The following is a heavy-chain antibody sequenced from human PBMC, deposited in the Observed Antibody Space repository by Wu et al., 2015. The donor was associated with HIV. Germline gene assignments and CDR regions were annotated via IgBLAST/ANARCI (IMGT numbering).Heavy chain of an antibody. V-gene: IGHV1-69*12. J-gene: IGHJ6*03. CDR3: ARDLFSAQIGTDYYYYYYMDV. D-gene: IGHD1-1*01. CDR1: GGTFSSYG. CDR2: FTTIFGTA. Sequence: QLVQSGAGVKKPGSSVKVSCKTSGGTFSSYGVSWVRQAPGQGLEWMGGFTTIFGTANYAQKFQDRVTITADESTGTAYMELRSLRSEDTAVYYCARDLFSAQIGTDYYYYYYMDVWGKGTTVTVSS.